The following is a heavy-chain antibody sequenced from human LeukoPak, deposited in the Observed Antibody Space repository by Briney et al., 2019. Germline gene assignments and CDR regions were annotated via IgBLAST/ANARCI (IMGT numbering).Heavy chain of an antibody. CDR2: ISSRSTYA. CDR3: ARAHIQDYTIVGLVDH. CDR1: GFTFSDYS. D-gene: IGHD1-26*01. V-gene: IGHV3-21*01. Sequence: GGSLRLSCAASGFTFSDYSMNWVRQTPGQGLEWVSSISSRSTYAYYAGSVRGRFTVSRDSAKNSLFLQMDNLRVEDTAIYYCARAHIQDYTIVGLVDHWGQGTLVTVSS. J-gene: IGHJ5*02.